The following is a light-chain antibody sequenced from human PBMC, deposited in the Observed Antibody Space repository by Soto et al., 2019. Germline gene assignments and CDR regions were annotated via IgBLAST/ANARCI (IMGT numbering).Light chain of an antibody. CDR1: SSNIGSYT. Sequence: QSVLTQPPSASGTPGQRVTISCSGSSSNIGSYTVNRYQDLPGAAPKVLIYTNNRRPSGVPDRFSGSKSGTSASLAISGLQSEDEADYYCAAWDDSLNGVVFGGGTKVTVL. CDR2: TNN. CDR3: AAWDDSLNGVV. V-gene: IGLV1-44*01. J-gene: IGLJ2*01.